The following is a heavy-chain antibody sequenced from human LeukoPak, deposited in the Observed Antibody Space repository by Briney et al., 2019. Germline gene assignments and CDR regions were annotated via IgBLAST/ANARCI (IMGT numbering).Heavy chain of an antibody. CDR2: INHSGST. Sequence: PSETLSLTCAVYGGSFSGYYWSWIRQPPGKGLEWIGEINHSGSTNYNPSLKSRVTISVDTSKNQFSLKLSSVTAADTAVYYCARGRTVRAWFDYWGQGTLVTVS. D-gene: IGHD4-17*01. J-gene: IGHJ4*02. CDR1: GGSFSGYY. V-gene: IGHV4-34*01. CDR3: ARGRTVRAWFDY.